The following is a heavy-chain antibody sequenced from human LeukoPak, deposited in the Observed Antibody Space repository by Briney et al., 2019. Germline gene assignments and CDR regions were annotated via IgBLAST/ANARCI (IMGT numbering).Heavy chain of an antibody. D-gene: IGHD1-26*01. V-gene: IGHV3-33*01. CDR3: ARVRGSFSAVSGNFDY. CDR2: IWYDGSKT. CDR1: GFTLRSFG. Sequence: PGGSLRLSCIASGFTLRSFGFHWVRQAPGKGLEWVALIWYDGSKTYYEDSVKGRFTISRDDSKSTRYLQMNNLRAEDTAVYYCARVRGSFSAVSGNFDYWGQGALVTVSA. J-gene: IGHJ4*02.